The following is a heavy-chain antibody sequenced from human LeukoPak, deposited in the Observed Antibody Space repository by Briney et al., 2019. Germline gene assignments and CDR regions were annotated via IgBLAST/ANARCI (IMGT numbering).Heavy chain of an antibody. V-gene: IGHV4-59*01. CDR3: ARVGYSGYGPPDY. J-gene: IGHJ4*02. Sequence: SETLSLTCTVSGGSISGYFWSWIRQPPGKGLEWIGYIYYSGSTNYNPSLKSRVTISVDTSKNQFSLKLSSVTAADTAVYYCARVGYSGYGPPDYWGQGTLVTVSS. D-gene: IGHD5-12*01. CDR2: IYYSGST. CDR1: GGSISGYF.